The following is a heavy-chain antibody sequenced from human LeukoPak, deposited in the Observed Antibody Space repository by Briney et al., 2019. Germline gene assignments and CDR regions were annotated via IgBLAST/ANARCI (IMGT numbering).Heavy chain of an antibody. V-gene: IGHV3-30*03. D-gene: IGHD3-16*01. Sequence: RPGGSLRLSCAASGFSFSNYGVHWVRQAPGKGLEWVAVISFDGSKKYYADSVKGRFTISRDNSKSTLYLQMNSLRAEDTAMYYCASYMMTDAFDIWGQGTMVTVSS. CDR1: GFSFSNYG. CDR3: ASYMMTDAFDI. CDR2: ISFDGSKK. J-gene: IGHJ3*02.